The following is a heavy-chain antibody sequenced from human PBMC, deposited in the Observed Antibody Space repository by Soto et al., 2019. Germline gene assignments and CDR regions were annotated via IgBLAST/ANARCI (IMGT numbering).Heavy chain of an antibody. CDR1: GLTFSSYA. D-gene: IGHD2-15*01. Sequence: GGSLRLSCAASGLTFSSYAMSWVRQAPAKGLEWVSIISVSGDITYYADSVKGRFTISRDNSKNTLYLQMNSLRAEDTALYYCAKGVVAAATNRPSDYWGRGTLVTVSS. V-gene: IGHV3-23*01. CDR3: AKGVVAAATNRPSDY. J-gene: IGHJ4*02. CDR2: ISVSGDIT.